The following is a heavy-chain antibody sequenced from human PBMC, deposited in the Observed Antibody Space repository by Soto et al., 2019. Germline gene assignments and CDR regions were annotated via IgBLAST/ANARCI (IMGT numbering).Heavy chain of an antibody. J-gene: IGHJ4*02. Sequence: SVKVSCKXSGGTFGSFAVSWLRQAPGQGPEWMGGIIPIYGTANYAQKFQGRVTITADASTRTVYMELSSLRSDDTAVYYCARVRGSGTYFLYYFDYWGQGTLVTVSS. CDR1: GGTFGSFA. V-gene: IGHV1-69*13. D-gene: IGHD2-15*01. CDR2: IIPIYGTA. CDR3: ARVRGSGTYFLYYFDY.